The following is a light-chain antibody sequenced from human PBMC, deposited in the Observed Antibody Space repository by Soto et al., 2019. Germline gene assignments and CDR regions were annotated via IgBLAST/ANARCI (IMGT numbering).Light chain of an antibody. J-gene: IGKJ1*01. V-gene: IGKV3-20*01. CDR1: QNVSSNL. CDR3: QQYGETPWT. Sequence: TVLTQSPGTLSLSPGERATLSCRASQNVSSNLLVWYQQKPGQAPRLLIFGASSRATGIADRFSGSGSGTDFTLTISRLEPEDFAVYYCQQYGETPWTFGQGTKV. CDR2: GAS.